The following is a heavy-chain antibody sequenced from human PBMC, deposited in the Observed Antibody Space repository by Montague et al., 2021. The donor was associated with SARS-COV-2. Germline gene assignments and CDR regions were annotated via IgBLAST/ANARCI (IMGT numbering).Heavy chain of an antibody. CDR2: IKQDGSEK. CDR3: AREEAMVRGVTARHY. D-gene: IGHD3-10*01. V-gene: IGHV3-7*05. Sequence: SLRLSCAASGFTFSSYWMSWVRQAPGKGLERVANIKQDGSEKYYVDSVKCRFTISRDNAKKSLYLVLNSLRAEDSGVYYCAREEAMVRGVTARHYWGQGTLVTVSS. J-gene: IGHJ4*02. CDR1: GFTFSSYW.